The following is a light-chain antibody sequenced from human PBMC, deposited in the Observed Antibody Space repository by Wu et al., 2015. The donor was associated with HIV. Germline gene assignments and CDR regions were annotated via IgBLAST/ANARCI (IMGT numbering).Light chain of an antibody. J-gene: IGKJ3*01. CDR2: SAS. Sequence: EIVVTQSPATLSLSPGETATLSCRVSQSVGTYLAWYQQKPGQAPRLLIYSASSRATGVPDRFSGSGSGTDFTLTISRLEPEDFAVYYCQQYGSSPLFTFGLGPKVDIK. CDR3: QQYGSSPLFT. CDR1: QSVGTY. V-gene: IGKV3-20*01.